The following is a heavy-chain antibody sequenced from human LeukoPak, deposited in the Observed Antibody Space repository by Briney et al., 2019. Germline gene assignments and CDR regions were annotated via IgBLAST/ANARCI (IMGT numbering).Heavy chain of an antibody. V-gene: IGHV4-34*01. D-gene: IGHD3-3*01. CDR3: ARVGYDFWSGYCDY. Sequence: PSETLSLTCAAYGGSFSGYYWSWLRQPPGKGLEWIGEINHSGSTNYNPSLTSRVTISVDTSKNQFSLKLSSVTAADTAVYYCARVGYDFWSGYCDYWGQGTLVTVSS. CDR1: GGSFSGYY. CDR2: INHSGST. J-gene: IGHJ4*02.